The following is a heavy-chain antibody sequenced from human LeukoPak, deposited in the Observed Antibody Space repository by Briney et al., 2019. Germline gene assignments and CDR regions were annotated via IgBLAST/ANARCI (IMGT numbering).Heavy chain of an antibody. D-gene: IGHD3-10*01. J-gene: IGHJ4*02. CDR2: INHSGST. Sequence: SETLSLTCAVYGGSFSGYYWSWIRQPPGKGLEWIGEINHSGSTNYNPSLKSRVTISVDTSKNQFSLKLSSATAADTAVYYCARARGAVDYWGQGTLVTVSS. V-gene: IGHV4-34*01. CDR3: ARARGAVDY. CDR1: GGSFSGYY.